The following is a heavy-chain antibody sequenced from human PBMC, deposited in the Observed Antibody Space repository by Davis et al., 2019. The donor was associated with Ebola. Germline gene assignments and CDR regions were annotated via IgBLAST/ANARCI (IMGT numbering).Heavy chain of an antibody. Sequence: PSETLSLTCAISGDSVSSGGWNWIRQSPSRGLEWLGRTYYTSKWYFDYAESVKGRMTINPDTSKNQFSLQLNSVTPEDTAVYYCARGWLRGGMDVWGKGTMVTVSS. D-gene: IGHD5-12*01. CDR2: TYYTSKWYF. V-gene: IGHV6-1*01. J-gene: IGHJ6*04. CDR1: GDSVSSGG. CDR3: ARGWLRGGMDV.